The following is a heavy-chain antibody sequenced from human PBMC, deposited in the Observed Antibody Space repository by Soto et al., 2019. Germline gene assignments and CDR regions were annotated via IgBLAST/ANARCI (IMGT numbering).Heavy chain of an antibody. V-gene: IGHV4-59*01. CDR2: IYYSGST. J-gene: IGHJ4*02. D-gene: IGHD3-22*01. Sequence: QVQLQESGPGLVKPSETLSLTCTVSGGSISSYYWSWIRQPPGKGLEWIGYIYYSGSTNYNPSLKSRVTISVDTSKNQFSLKLSSVTAADTAVYYCARGLYSSSYYMWGQGTLVTVSS. CDR1: GGSISSYY. CDR3: ARGLYSSSYYM.